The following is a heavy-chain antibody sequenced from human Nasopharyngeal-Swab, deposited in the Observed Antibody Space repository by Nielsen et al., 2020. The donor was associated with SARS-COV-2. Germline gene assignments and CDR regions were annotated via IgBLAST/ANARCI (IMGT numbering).Heavy chain of an antibody. CDR3: ARENYYDSSGLDY. Sequence: ASVKISCKASGYTFTGYYMHWVRQAPGQGLEWMGWINPNSGGTNYAQKFQGRVTMTRDTSISTAYMELSRLRSDDTAVYYCARENYYDSSGLDYWGQGTLVTVSS. D-gene: IGHD3-22*01. CDR1: GYTFTGYY. CDR2: INPNSGGT. J-gene: IGHJ4*02. V-gene: IGHV1-2*02.